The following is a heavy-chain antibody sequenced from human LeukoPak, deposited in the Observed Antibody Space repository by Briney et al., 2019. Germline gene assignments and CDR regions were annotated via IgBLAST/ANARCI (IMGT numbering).Heavy chain of an antibody. D-gene: IGHD3-22*01. CDR2: IKQDGSQK. J-gene: IGHJ4*02. V-gene: IGHV3-7*01. CDR1: GFTFSSYA. Sequence: PGRSLRLSCAASGFTFSSYAMHWVRQAPGKGLEWVANIKQDGSQKSYLDSVKGRFTISRDNAKESLFLQMNSLRAEDTAVYYCARHYDSTAYSLDYWGQGTLVTVSS. CDR3: ARHYDSTAYSLDY.